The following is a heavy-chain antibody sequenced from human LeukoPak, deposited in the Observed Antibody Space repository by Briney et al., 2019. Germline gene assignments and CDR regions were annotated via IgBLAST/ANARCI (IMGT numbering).Heavy chain of an antibody. J-gene: IGHJ4*02. CDR3: ARGALGYSYGYYYFDY. D-gene: IGHD5-18*01. CDR1: GFTLSNYV. V-gene: IGHV3-48*03. CDR2: ISSSGRTI. Sequence: PGESLRLSCSTSGFTLSNYVINWVPQAPAKGLEWVSYISSSGRTIYYADSVKGRFTISRDNAKNSLYLQMNSLRAEDTAVYYCARGALGYSYGYYYFDYWGQGTLVTVSS.